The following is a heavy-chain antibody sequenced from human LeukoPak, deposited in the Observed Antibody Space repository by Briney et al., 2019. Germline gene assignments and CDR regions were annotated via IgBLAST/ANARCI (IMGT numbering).Heavy chain of an antibody. V-gene: IGHV1-8*03. Sequence: GASVKVSCKASGYTFTNYGIGWVRQATGQGLEWMGWMNPNSGNTGYAQKFQGRVTITRNTSISTAYMELSSLRSEDTAVYYCARRGGTVTPGDFDYWGQGTLVTVSS. CDR1: GYTFTNYG. CDR2: MNPNSGNT. J-gene: IGHJ4*02. D-gene: IGHD4-11*01. CDR3: ARRGGTVTPGDFDY.